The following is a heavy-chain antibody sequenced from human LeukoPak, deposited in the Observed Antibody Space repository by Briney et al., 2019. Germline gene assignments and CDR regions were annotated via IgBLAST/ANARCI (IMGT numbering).Heavy chain of an antibody. CDR2: ICYSGST. CDR3: AREYSSSWYGWFDP. V-gene: IGHV4-59*01. D-gene: IGHD6-13*01. Sequence: SETLSLTCTVSGGSISSYYWSWIRQPPGKGLEWIGYICYSGSTNYNPSLKSRVTISVDTSKNQFSLKLSSVTAADTAVYYCAREYSSSWYGWFDPWGQGTLVTVSS. CDR1: GGSISSYY. J-gene: IGHJ5*02.